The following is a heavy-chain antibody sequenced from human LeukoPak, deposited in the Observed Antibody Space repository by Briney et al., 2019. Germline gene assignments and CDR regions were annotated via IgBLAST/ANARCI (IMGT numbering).Heavy chain of an antibody. CDR2: IHIYRGNT. Sequence: ASVKVSFKASGYTFTGYYIHWVRQAPGQGLEWMGWIHIYRGNTNYAQKFQGRVTMTTDTSTSTVYMEVRGLRSDDTAMYYCARDVGITVADSFDPWGQGTLVTVSS. V-gene: IGHV1-18*04. J-gene: IGHJ5*02. D-gene: IGHD6-13*01. CDR3: ARDVGITVADSFDP. CDR1: GYTFTGYY.